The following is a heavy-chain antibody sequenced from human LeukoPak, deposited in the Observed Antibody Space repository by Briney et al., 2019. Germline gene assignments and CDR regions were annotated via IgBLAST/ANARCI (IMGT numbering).Heavy chain of an antibody. J-gene: IGHJ6*02. Sequence: GGSLRLSCAASGFTFSDYYMSWIRQAPGKGLEWVSYISSSGSTIYYADSVKGRFTISRDNDKNSLYLQMNSLRAEDTAVYYCTRESAPHHGMDVWGQGTTVSVSS. CDR1: GFTFSDYY. D-gene: IGHD3-3*01. CDR3: TRESAPHHGMDV. V-gene: IGHV3-11*01. CDR2: ISSSGSTI.